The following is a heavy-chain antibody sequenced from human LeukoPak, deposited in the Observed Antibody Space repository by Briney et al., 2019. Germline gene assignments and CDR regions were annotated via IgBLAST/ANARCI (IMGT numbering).Heavy chain of an antibody. Sequence: PSETLSLTCTVSGGSISSGGYYWSWIRQPAGKGLEWIGRIYTSGSTNYNPSLKSRVTMSVDTSKNQFSLKLSSVTAADTAVYYCAREHHRHAFDIWGQGTMVTVSS. J-gene: IGHJ3*02. V-gene: IGHV4-61*02. CDR1: GGSISSGGYY. CDR2: IYTSGST. CDR3: AREHHRHAFDI.